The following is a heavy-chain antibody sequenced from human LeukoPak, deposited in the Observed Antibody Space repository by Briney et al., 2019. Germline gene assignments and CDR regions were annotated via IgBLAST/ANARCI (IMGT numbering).Heavy chain of an antibody. D-gene: IGHD3-22*01. Sequence: GGPLRLSCAASGFIFSNYAMHWVRQAPGKGLEWVAFIRYDGINKYYADSVKGRFTVSRDNAKNSLSLQMNSLRAEDTAVYYCATYYYDSSGYYFIFGRWGQGTLVTVSS. V-gene: IGHV3-30*02. CDR3: ATYYYDSSGYYFIFGR. CDR1: GFIFSNYA. J-gene: IGHJ4*02. CDR2: IRYDGINK.